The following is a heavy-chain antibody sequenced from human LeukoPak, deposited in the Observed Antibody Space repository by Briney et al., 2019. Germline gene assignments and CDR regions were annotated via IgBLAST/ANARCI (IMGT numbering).Heavy chain of an antibody. V-gene: IGHV4-59*01. J-gene: IGHJ3*02. D-gene: IGHD3-10*01. CDR1: GDSISGYY. Sequence: SETLSLTCTVSGDSISGYYWSWIRQPPQKGLEWIAYIYYGGSTNYNPSLKSRLTLSVDTSKNQFSLKLSSVTAADTAVYYCARIRYYGSGSYYKPDAFDIWGQGTMVTVSS. CDR3: ARIRYYGSGSYYKPDAFDI. CDR2: IYYGGST.